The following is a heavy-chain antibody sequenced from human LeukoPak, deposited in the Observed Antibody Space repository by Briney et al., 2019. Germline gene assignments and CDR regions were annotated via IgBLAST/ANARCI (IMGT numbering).Heavy chain of an antibody. J-gene: IGHJ4*02. CDR2: INPNSGGS. CDR3: ARGNSGWYLDY. D-gene: IGHD6-19*01. CDR1: GYTFTGYY. Sequence: GASVKVSCKASGYTFTGYYMYWVRQAPGQGLEWMGWINPNSGGSKYAQKFQGRVAMTRDTSISTVYMELSSLRSDDTAVYYCARGNSGWYLDYWGRGTLVTVSS. V-gene: IGHV1-2*02.